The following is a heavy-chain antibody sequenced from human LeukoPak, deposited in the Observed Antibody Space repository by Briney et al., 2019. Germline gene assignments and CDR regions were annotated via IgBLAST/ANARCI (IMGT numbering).Heavy chain of an antibody. J-gene: IGHJ4*02. CDR2: IRYDGSIK. Sequence: PGGSLRLSCAASGFTFSSYSMNWVRQAPGKGLEWVAFIRYDGSIKYYGDSVKGRFTISRDNSKNTLYLQMNSLSAEDTAVYYCAKSRGYYYEKSGPADYWGQGTLVTVSS. D-gene: IGHD3-22*01. V-gene: IGHV3-30*02. CDR1: GFTFSSYS. CDR3: AKSRGYYYEKSGPADY.